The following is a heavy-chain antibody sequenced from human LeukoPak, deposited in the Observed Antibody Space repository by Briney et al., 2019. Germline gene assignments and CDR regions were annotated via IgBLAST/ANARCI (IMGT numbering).Heavy chain of an antibody. V-gene: IGHV1-3*01. CDR3: ARRYCSSTSCYEGEDWFDP. CDR2: INAGNGNT. CDR1: GYTFTSYA. D-gene: IGHD2-2*01. J-gene: IGHJ5*02. Sequence: GASVKVSCKASGYTFTSYAMHWVRQAPGQRLGWMGWINAGNGNTKYSQKFQGRVTITRDTSASTAYMELSSLRSEDTAVYYCARRYCSSTSCYEGEDWFDPWGQGTLVTVSS.